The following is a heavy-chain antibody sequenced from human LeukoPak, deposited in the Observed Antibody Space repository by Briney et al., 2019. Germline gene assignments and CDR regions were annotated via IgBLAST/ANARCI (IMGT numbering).Heavy chain of an antibody. CDR3: ARASVVVVPAATNGLFGD. V-gene: IGHV1-2*06. CDR1: GYTFTGYY. J-gene: IGHJ4*02. CDR2: INPNSGGT. Sequence: ASVKVSCKASGYTFTGYYMHWMRQAPGQGLEWMGRINPNSGGTNYAQKFQGRVTMTRDTSISTAYMELSWLRSDDTAVYYCARASVVVVPAATNGLFGDWGQGTLVTVSS. D-gene: IGHD2-2*01.